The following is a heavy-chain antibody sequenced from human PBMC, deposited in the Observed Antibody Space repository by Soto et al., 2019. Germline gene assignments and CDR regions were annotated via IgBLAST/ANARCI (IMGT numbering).Heavy chain of an antibody. Sequence: PGGSLRLSCAGSGFTLSDHYIDWVRQAPGKGLEWVSSISSSSSYIYYADSVKGRFTISRDNAKNSLYLQMNSLRAEDTAVYYCAREPTWNDYWGQGTLVTVSS. V-gene: IGHV3-21*01. CDR3: AREPTWNDY. J-gene: IGHJ4*02. CDR1: GFTLSDHY. D-gene: IGHD1-1*01. CDR2: ISSSSSYI.